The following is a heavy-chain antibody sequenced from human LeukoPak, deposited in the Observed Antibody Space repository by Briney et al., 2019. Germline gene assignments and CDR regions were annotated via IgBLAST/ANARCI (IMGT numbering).Heavy chain of an antibody. J-gene: IGHJ4*02. CDR2: IYHSGST. V-gene: IGHV4-38-2*02. Sequence: SETLSLTCTVSGYSISSGYYWGWIRQPPGKGLEWIGSIYHSGSTYYNPSLKSRVTISVDTSKNQFSLKLSSVTAADTAVYYCARGITMVRGALDYWGQGTLVTVSS. CDR3: ARGITMVRGALDY. CDR1: GYSISSGYY. D-gene: IGHD3-10*01.